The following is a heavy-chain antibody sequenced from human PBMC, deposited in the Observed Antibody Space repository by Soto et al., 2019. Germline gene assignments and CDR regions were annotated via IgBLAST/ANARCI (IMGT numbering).Heavy chain of an antibody. V-gene: IGHV3-30-3*01. J-gene: IGHJ5*02. Sequence: GGSLRLSCAASGFTFSSYAMHWVRQAPGKGLEWVAVISYDGSNKYYADSVKGRFTISRDNSKNTLYLQMNSLRAEDTAVYYCARDYTYYDFWSGYLYNWFDPWGQGTLVTVSS. D-gene: IGHD3-3*01. CDR1: GFTFSSYA. CDR3: ARDYTYYDFWSGYLYNWFDP. CDR2: ISYDGSNK.